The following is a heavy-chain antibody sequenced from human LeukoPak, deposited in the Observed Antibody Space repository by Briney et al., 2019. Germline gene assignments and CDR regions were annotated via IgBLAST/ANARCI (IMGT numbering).Heavy chain of an antibody. Sequence: GGSLRLSCAASGFTFSSYAMHWVRRAPGKGLEWVAVISYDGSNKYYADSVKGRFTISRDNSKNTLYLQMNSLRAEDTAVYYCARGQWLADLDYWGQGTLVTVSS. CDR1: GFTFSSYA. CDR2: ISYDGSNK. V-gene: IGHV3-30-3*01. J-gene: IGHJ4*02. D-gene: IGHD6-19*01. CDR3: ARGQWLADLDY.